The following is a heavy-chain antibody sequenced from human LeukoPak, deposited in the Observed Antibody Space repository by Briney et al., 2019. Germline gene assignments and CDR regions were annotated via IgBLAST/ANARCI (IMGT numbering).Heavy chain of an antibody. Sequence: RPGGSLRLSCAASDFIVSANYMSWFRQAPGKGLEWVSVIYTGGSTYYADSVKGRFTISRDNSKNTLFLQMNSLRAEDTAVYYCVRGPAYSEFWSAYEGGVDYWGQGILVTVSS. CDR3: VRGPAYSEFWSAYEGGVDY. CDR1: DFIVSANY. CDR2: IYTGGST. V-gene: IGHV3-53*01. D-gene: IGHD3-3*01. J-gene: IGHJ4*02.